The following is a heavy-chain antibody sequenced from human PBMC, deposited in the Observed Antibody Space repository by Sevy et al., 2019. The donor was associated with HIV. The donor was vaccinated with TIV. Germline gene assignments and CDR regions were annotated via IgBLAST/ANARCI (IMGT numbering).Heavy chain of an antibody. CDR2: ISYDGSNK. D-gene: IGHD3-22*01. V-gene: IGHV3-30-3*01. Sequence: GGSLRLSCAASGFSFSSYAMHWVSQAPGKGLEWVAVISYDGSNKYYADSVKGRFTISRDNSKNTLYLQMNSLRAEDTAVYYCARDRAYSDHYYDSSGLIDYWGQGTLVTVSS. J-gene: IGHJ4*02. CDR3: ARDRAYSDHYYDSSGLIDY. CDR1: GFSFSSYA.